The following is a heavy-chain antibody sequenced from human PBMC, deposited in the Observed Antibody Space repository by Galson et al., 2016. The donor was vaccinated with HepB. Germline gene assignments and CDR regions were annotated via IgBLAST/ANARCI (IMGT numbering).Heavy chain of an antibody. CDR3: AKDLGFSEWLLFGSYYYYGMDV. Sequence: SLRLSCAASGFTFSSYAPSWVRQAPGKGLEWVYAISGSGGSTYYADSVKGRFTIYRDKSKKTLYLQMNSLRAEDPAVYYCAKDLGFSEWLLFGSYYYYGMDVWGQGTTVTVSS. CDR1: GFTFSSYA. D-gene: IGHD3-3*01. CDR2: ISGSGGST. V-gene: IGHV3-23*01. J-gene: IGHJ6*02.